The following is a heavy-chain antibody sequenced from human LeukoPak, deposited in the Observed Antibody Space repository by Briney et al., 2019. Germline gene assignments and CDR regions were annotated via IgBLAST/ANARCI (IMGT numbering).Heavy chain of an antibody. Sequence: GGSLRLSCEASGFTFSSYSMNWVRQAPGKGLEWVSSISSSSSYIYYADSVKGRFTISRDKAKNSLYLQMNSLRAEDTAVYYCARGALGGVLNYWGQGTLVTVPS. CDR3: ARGALGGVLNY. D-gene: IGHD2-8*02. J-gene: IGHJ4*02. CDR2: ISSSSSYI. V-gene: IGHV3-21*01. CDR1: GFTFSSYS.